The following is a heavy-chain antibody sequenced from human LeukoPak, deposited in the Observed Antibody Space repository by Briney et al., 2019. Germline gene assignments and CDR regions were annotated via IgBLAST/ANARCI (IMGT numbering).Heavy chain of an antibody. Sequence: GGSLRLSCTASGFTFGDYSMNWVRQAPGKGLEWVSGISPSGDITYYADSVNGRFTISRDNSRSTLYLQMNSLTADDTAVYYCAKDDGWLCFGDWSQGTLVTVSS. V-gene: IGHV3-23*01. D-gene: IGHD3-10*01. CDR3: AKDDGWLCFGD. CDR1: GFTFGDYS. CDR2: ISPSGDIT. J-gene: IGHJ4*02.